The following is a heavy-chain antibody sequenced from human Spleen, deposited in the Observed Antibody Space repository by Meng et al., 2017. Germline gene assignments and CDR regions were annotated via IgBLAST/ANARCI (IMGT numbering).Heavy chain of an antibody. J-gene: IGHJ6*02. D-gene: IGHD6-19*01. CDR2: ISSSSSYK. CDR1: GFTFSSYS. CDR3: ARVILAVPGYYYYGMDV. V-gene: IGHV3-21*01. Sequence: SCAASGFTFSSYSMNWVRQAPGKGLEWVSSISSSSSYKYYADSVKGRFTITRDNAKNSLFLQMNSRRAEDTAVYYCARVILAVPGYYYYGMDVWGQGTTVTVSS.